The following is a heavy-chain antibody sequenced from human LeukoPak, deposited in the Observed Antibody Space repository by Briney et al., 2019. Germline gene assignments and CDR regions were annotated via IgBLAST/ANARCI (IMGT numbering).Heavy chain of an antibody. CDR3: AIDPNWGTHS. CDR2: IGNNGGGI. V-gene: IGHV3-23*01. Sequence: PGGSLRLSCAASGFTFSTYTMYWVRHPPGKRLEWVSIIGNNGGGIHYADSVKGRFTTSRDNFKNALYLQMNSLRVEDTAVYYCAIDPNWGTHSWGQGALVTVSS. J-gene: IGHJ4*02. D-gene: IGHD7-27*01. CDR1: GFTFSTYT.